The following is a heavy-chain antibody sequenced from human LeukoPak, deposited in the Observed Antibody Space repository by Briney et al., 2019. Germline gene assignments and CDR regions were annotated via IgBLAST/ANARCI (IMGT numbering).Heavy chain of an antibody. D-gene: IGHD3-16*01. J-gene: IGHJ4*02. V-gene: IGHV4-59*08. Sequence: SETLSLTCTVSGGSISSYYWSWIRQPPGKGLVWIGYIYYRGSTNYNPSLKSRVTISVDTSKNQFSLKLSSVTAADTAVYYCASMVGEGYFDYWGQGTLVTVSS. CDR3: ASMVGEGYFDY. CDR2: IYYRGST. CDR1: GGSISSYY.